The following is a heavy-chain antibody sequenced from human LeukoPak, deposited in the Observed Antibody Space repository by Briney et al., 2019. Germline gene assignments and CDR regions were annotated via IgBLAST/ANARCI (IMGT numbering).Heavy chain of an antibody. Sequence: SETLSLTCTVSGGCISSYYWSWIRQPAGKGLEWIGRIYISGSTNYNPSLKSRVTMSVDTSKNQFSLKLSSVTAADTAVYYCARDRGTWNDDGFDYWGQGTLVTVSS. J-gene: IGHJ4*02. CDR3: ARDRGTWNDDGFDY. V-gene: IGHV4-4*07. CDR2: IYISGST. CDR1: GGCISSYY. D-gene: IGHD1-1*01.